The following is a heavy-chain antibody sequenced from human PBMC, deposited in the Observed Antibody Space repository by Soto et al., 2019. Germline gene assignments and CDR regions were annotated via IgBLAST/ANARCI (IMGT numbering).Heavy chain of an antibody. CDR1: GGSISGSNW. D-gene: IGHD3-22*01. J-gene: IGHJ4*02. CDR2: IYHSGST. CDR3: VCRGYDGSGFYYGVDY. V-gene: IGHV4-4*02. Sequence: QVQLQESGPGLVKPSGTLSLTCAVSGGSISGSNWWTWVRQPPGKGLEWIGEIYHSGSTNYKPSLKSRVTISVDRSQNQFSLKLISVTAADTAMYYCVCRGYDGSGFYYGVDYWGQGALVTVSS.